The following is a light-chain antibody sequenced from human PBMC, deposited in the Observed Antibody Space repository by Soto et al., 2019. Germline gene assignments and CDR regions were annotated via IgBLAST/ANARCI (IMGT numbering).Light chain of an antibody. CDR3: QVWDFVTDHAV. V-gene: IGLV3-21*02. CDR2: DDS. J-gene: IGLJ2*01. Sequence: SYELTQPPSLSVAPGQTATITCGGDDIRTRSVHWYQQKPGQAPVLVVYDDSDSVIPERFSGSNSGNTATLTIGRAEAGDEADYYCQVWDFVTDHAVFGGGTQVPVL. CDR1: DIRTRS.